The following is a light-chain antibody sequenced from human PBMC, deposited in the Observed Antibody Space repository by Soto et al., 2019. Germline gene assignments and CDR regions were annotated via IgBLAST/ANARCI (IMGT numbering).Light chain of an antibody. J-gene: IGLJ2*01. CDR3: CPYAGPYTFTV. V-gene: IGLV2-11*01. Sequence: QSVLTQPRSVSGSPGQSVTISCTGTNSDVGGYHFVSWYQHQPGKAPKLLIFDVSKRPSGVPDRFSGAKSGNTASLTISGLQAEDEADYYSCPYAGPYTFTVFGGGTKLTGL. CDR1: NSDVGGYHF. CDR2: DVS.